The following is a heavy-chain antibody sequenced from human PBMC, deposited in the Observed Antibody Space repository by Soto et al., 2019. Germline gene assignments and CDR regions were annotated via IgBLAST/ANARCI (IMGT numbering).Heavy chain of an antibody. J-gene: IGHJ2*01. CDR1: GGSISPHY. V-gene: IGHV4-4*07. Sequence: QVQLQESGPGLVKPSETLSLTCAVSGGSISPHYWGWVRQSAGKGLEWIGHIYTSGITDYNPSLKRRVTMSVDTSRDQFSLRLSSVTAADTAVYYCARVGREAVTLSNSHNWYFDLWGRGTLVSVSS. D-gene: IGHD2-21*02. CDR2: IYTSGIT. CDR3: ARVGREAVTLSNSHNWYFDL.